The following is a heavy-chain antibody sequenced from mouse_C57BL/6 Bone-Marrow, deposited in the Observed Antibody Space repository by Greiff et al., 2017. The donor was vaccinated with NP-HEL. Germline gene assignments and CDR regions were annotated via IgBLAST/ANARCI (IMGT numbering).Heavy chain of an antibody. Sequence: EVKLMESGGGLVQPGGSLSLSCAASGFTFTDYYMNWVRQPPGKALEWVGFISNKANGYTTEYSASVQGLFTISRDNSQSILYHQMNALTAEDSATYYFARYYDYACHYFDYWGQGTTLTVSS. V-gene: IGHV7-3*01. CDR1: GFTFTDYY. J-gene: IGHJ2*01. D-gene: IGHD2-4*01. CDR3: ARYYDYACHYFDY. CDR2: ISNKANGYTT.